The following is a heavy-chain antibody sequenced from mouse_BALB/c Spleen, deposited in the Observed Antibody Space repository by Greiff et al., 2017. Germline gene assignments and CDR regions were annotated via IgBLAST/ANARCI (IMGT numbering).Heavy chain of an antibody. CDR1: GFSLTGYG. D-gene: IGHD1-1*01. V-gene: IGHV2-6-7*01. CDR3: ARRGSSSYFDY. CDR2: IWGDGST. Sequence: QVQLKQSGPGLVAPSQSLSITCTVSGFSLTGYGVNWVRQPPGKGLEWLGMIWGDGSTDYNSALKSRLSISKDNSKSQVFLKMNSLQTDDTARYYCARRGSSSYFDYWGQGTTLTVSS. J-gene: IGHJ2*01.